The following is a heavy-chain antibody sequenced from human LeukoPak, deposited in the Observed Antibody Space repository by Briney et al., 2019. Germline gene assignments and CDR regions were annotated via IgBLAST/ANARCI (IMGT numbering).Heavy chain of an antibody. Sequence: GGSLRLSCAASGFTFSSNGMNWVRQAPGKGLDFIAYISSTGATIYYADSLKGRFTISRDNARNSLYLQMNSLRAEDTAVYYCARVYRDILTGTDAFDIWGQGTMVTVSS. CDR1: GFTFSSNG. CDR3: ARVYRDILTGTDAFDI. D-gene: IGHD3-9*01. V-gene: IGHV3-48*01. J-gene: IGHJ3*02. CDR2: ISSTGATI.